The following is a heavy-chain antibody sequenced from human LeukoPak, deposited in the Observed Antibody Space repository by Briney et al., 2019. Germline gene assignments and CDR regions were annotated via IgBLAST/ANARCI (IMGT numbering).Heavy chain of an antibody. D-gene: IGHD3-22*01. CDR3: AKNPAMIMGGPDY. J-gene: IGHJ4*02. V-gene: IGHV3-23*01. CDR1: GFTVSSNY. CDR2: ISGSGGST. Sequence: PSGGSLRLSCAASGFTVSSNYMSWVRQAPGKGLEWVSAISGSGGSTYYADSVKGRFTISRDNSKNTLYLQMNSLRAEDTAVYYCAKNPAMIMGGPDYWGQGTLVTVSS.